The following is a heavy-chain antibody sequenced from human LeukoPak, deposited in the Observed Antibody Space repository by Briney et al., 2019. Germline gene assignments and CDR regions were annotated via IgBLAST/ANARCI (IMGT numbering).Heavy chain of an antibody. CDR1: GGSISSYY. V-gene: IGHV4-4*07. Sequence: SETLSLTCTVSGGSISSYYWSWIRQPAGKGLEWIGRIYTSGSTNYNPSLKSRVTMSVDTSKNQFSLKLSSVTAADTAVYYCARGTRYCSSTSCLYYFDYWGQGTLVTVSS. CDR3: ARGTRYCSSTSCLYYFDY. CDR2: IYTSGST. J-gene: IGHJ4*02. D-gene: IGHD2-2*01.